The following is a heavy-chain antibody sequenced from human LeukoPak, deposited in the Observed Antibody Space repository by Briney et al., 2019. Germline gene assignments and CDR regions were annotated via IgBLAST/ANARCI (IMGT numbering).Heavy chain of an antibody. Sequence: GGSLRLSCADSGFTFSSHEMNWVRQAPGKRLEWVSYISSSGSTIYYADSVKGRFTISRDNAKNSLYLQMNSLRAEDTAVYYCARGGSSWYYYFDHWGQGTLVTVSS. CDR1: GFTFSSHE. J-gene: IGHJ4*02. D-gene: IGHD6-13*01. V-gene: IGHV3-48*03. CDR2: ISSSGSTI. CDR3: ARGGSSWYYYFDH.